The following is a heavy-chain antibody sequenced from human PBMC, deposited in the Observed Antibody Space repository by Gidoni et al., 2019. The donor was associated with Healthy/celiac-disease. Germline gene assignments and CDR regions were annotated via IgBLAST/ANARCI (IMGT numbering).Heavy chain of an antibody. CDR3: ARNPRGYCSGGSCYAYYYYGMDV. Sequence: AASGFTFRSYGMHWVRQAPGKGLEWVAVIWYDGSNKYYADAVKGRFTISRDNSKNTLYLQMNSLRAEDTAVYYCARNPRGYCSGGSCYAYYYYGMDVWGQGTTVTVSS. V-gene: IGHV3-33*01. CDR2: IWYDGSNK. D-gene: IGHD2-15*01. J-gene: IGHJ6*02. CDR1: GFTFRSYG.